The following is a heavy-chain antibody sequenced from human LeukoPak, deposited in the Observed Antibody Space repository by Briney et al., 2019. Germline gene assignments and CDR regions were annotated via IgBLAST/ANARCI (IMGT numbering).Heavy chain of an antibody. CDR1: GYSFTGYY. V-gene: IGHV1-2*06. J-gene: IGHJ4*02. CDR2: INPNSGGT. CDR3: ARAGKGREFDY. Sequence: ASVTVSCTASGYSFTGYYMHWVRQAPGQGLEWMGRINPNSGGTNYAQKFQGRVTMTRDTSTSTAYMELSRLRSDDTAVYYCARAGKGREFDYWGQGTLVTVSS. D-gene: IGHD5-24*01.